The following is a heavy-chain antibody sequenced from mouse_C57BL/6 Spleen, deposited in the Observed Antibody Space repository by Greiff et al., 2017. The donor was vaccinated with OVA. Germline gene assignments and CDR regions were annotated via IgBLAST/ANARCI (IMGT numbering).Heavy chain of an antibody. CDR1: GYTFTGYW. D-gene: IGHD2-2*01. CDR2: ILPGSGST. Sequence: QVQLQQSGAELMKPGASVKLSCKATGYTFTGYWIAWVKQRPGHGLEWIGEILPGSGSTNYNEKFKGKATFTADTSSNTAYMLLSSLTTEHSAIFYGAKVCYGYSWFAYWGQGTLVTVSA. J-gene: IGHJ3*01. CDR3: AKVCYGYSWFAY. V-gene: IGHV1-9*01.